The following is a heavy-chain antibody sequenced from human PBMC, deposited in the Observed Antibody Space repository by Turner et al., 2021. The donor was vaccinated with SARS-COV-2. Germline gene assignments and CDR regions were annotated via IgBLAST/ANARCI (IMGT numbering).Heavy chain of an antibody. J-gene: IGHJ4*02. CDR1: GFTFSSNY. CDR2: IYSGGSK. CDR3: AREIDDYVWGSYRRGY. Sequence: EVQLVESGGGLVQPGGSLRRSCAASGFTFSSNYMSWVRQAPGKGLEWVSIIYSGGSKYYADSVKGRFTISRDNSKNTLYLQMNSLRAEDTAVYYCAREIDDYVWGSYRRGYWGQGTLVTVSS. V-gene: IGHV3-66*01. D-gene: IGHD3-16*02.